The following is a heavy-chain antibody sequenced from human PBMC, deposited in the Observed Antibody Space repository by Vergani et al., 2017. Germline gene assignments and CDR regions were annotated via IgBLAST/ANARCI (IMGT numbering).Heavy chain of an antibody. CDR2: IIPIFGTA. V-gene: IGHV1-69*06. CDR1: GGTFSSYA. D-gene: IGHD2-15*01. J-gene: IGHJ4*02. CDR3: ATDLQSLSMVVAATVIL. Sequence: QVQLVQSGAEVKKPGSSVKVSCKASGGTFSSYAISWVRQAPGQGLEWMGGIIPIFGTANYAQKFQGRVTITADTSTDTAYMELSSLRSEDTAVYYCATDLQSLSMVVAATVILWGQGTLVTVSS.